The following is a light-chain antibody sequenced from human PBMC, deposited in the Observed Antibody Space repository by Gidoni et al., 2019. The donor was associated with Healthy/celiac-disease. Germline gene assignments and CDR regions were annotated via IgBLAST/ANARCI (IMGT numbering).Light chain of an antibody. CDR1: QSISSY. Sequence: DIQMTQSPSSLSASVGDRVTITCRASQSISSYLNWSQQQPGKAPKLLIYAASSLQSGVPSRFSGSGSGTDFTLTISSLQPEDFATYYCQQSYSTPHTFGQGTKLEIK. J-gene: IGKJ2*01. CDR2: AAS. V-gene: IGKV1-39*01. CDR3: QQSYSTPHT.